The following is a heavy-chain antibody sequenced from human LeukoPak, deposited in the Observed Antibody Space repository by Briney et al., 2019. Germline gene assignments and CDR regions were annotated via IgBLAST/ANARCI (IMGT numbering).Heavy chain of an antibody. CDR3: ARDPTVTVGAGLDAFDI. CDR1: GYTFTGYY. Sequence: ASVKVSCKASGYTFTGYYMHLVRQAPGQGLEWMGWISAYNGNTNYAQKLQGRVTMTTDTSTSTAYMELRSLRSDDTAVYYCARDPTVTVGAGLDAFDIWGQGTMVTVSS. J-gene: IGHJ3*02. CDR2: ISAYNGNT. V-gene: IGHV1-18*04. D-gene: IGHD1-26*01.